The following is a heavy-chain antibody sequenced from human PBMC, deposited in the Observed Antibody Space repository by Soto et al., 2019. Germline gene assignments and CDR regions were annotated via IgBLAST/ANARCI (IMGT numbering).Heavy chain of an antibody. V-gene: IGHV1-8*01. Sequence: QVQLVQSGAEVKKPGASVKVSYKASGYTFTSYDINWVRQATGQGLEWMGWMNPNSGNTGYAQQFQGRYPMTRNTSIRTAYMELSSLRSEYKAVYYCARVFVTMVRGVIINYYYYYYMDVWGKGSTVTVSS. CDR1: GYTFTSYD. CDR3: ARVFVTMVRGVIINYYYYYYMDV. J-gene: IGHJ6*03. CDR2: MNPNSGNT. D-gene: IGHD3-10*01.